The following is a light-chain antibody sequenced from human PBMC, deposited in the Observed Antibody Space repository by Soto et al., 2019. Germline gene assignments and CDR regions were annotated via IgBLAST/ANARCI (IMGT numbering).Light chain of an antibody. CDR2: GAS. V-gene: IGKV3-20*01. Sequence: MMMSQSPATLSVSPGERVTLSCRTSHSANSHVAWYQQKPGQAPRLLLYGASTRATGIPVRFSGSGSGTEFTLTISRLEPEDFAVYYCQQYGSSPRTFGQGTKVDIK. CDR3: QQYGSSPRT. CDR1: HSANSH. J-gene: IGKJ1*01.